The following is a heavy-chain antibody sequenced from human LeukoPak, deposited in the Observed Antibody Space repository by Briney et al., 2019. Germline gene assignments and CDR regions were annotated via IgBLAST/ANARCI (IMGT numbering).Heavy chain of an antibody. J-gene: IGHJ5*02. CDR1: GYSFSSGYY. Sequence: SETLSLTCAVSGYSFSSGYYWGWIRQPPGKGLEGIGSIYHSGSTYYNPSLKSRVTISVDTSKNQFSLKLSSVTAADTAVYYCASTPDAPYCSSTSCYTFRFDPWGQGTLVTVSS. CDR2: IYHSGST. V-gene: IGHV4-38-2*01. D-gene: IGHD2-2*02. CDR3: ASTPDAPYCSSTSCYTFRFDP.